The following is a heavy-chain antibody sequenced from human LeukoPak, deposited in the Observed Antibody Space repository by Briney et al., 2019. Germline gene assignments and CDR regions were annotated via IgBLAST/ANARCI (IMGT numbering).Heavy chain of an antibody. CDR1: GYTFTYYY. CDR2: LNPNTLVT. D-gene: IGHD4-23*01. Sequence: ASVKVSCRAAGYTFTYYYMNRVRQAPGQGIEWMGWLNPNTLVTNYAQHFQGRVSMTWDTSISTGYMDLHSLTSDDTAVYYCARKDGGRDGMDVWGQGTTVTVSS. J-gene: IGHJ6*02. V-gene: IGHV1-2*02. CDR3: ARKDGGRDGMDV.